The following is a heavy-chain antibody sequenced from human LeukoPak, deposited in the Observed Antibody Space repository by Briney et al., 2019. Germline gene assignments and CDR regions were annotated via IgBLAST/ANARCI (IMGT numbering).Heavy chain of an antibody. J-gene: IGHJ6*03. D-gene: IGHD6-19*01. CDR1: IGSLSNFH. CDR2: IYYSGST. Sequence: SDTLSLTCAVWIGSLSNFHWTWIRQPAGKGLEGVGSIYYSGSTYYNPSLKSRVTISVDTSKNQFSLKLSSVTAADTAVYYCARSVAGGGYYYYYYMDVWGKGTTVTVSS. CDR3: ARSVAGGGYYYYYYMDV. V-gene: IGHV4-59*10.